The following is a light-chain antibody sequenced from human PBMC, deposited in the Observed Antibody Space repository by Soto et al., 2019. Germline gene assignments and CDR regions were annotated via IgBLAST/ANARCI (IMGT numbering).Light chain of an antibody. CDR3: SSYTRRSTYV. CDR2: DVS. CDR1: SGDVGGYNY. Sequence: QSALTQPASVSGSPGQSITISCTGTSGDVGGYNYVSWYQQYPGKAPKLMIYDVSNWPSGVSNRFSGSNSGNTASLTISGLQAEDEADYYCSSYTRRSTYVFGTGTKLTVL. V-gene: IGLV2-14*01. J-gene: IGLJ1*01.